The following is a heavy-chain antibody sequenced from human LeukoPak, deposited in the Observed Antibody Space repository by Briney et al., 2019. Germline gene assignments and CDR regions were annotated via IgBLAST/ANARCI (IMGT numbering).Heavy chain of an antibody. Sequence: ASLKVSCKASGYTFTGDYLHWVRQAPGQGLEWMGWINPNNDDTNYAQKFQGRVTMTRDTSLSTAYMELSRLRSDDTAVYYCARTPYSSGTYDYWGQGTLVTVSS. CDR2: INPNNDDT. CDR1: GYTFTGDY. D-gene: IGHD1-26*01. V-gene: IGHV1-2*02. CDR3: ARTPYSSGTYDY. J-gene: IGHJ4*02.